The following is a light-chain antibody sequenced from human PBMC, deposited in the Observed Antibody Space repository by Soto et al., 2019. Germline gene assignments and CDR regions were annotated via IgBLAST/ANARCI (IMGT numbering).Light chain of an antibody. CDR1: SSDVGAYRH. J-gene: IGLJ1*01. V-gene: IGLV2-14*01. CDR2: DVS. Sequence: QSALTQPASVSGSPGQAITISCTGTSSDVGAYRHVSWHQQYPGKAPKLMIYDVSDRPSGVSYRFSGSKSGNTASLTISGLQAEDEADYYCRAYTTSRSYIFGSGTKVTVL. CDR3: RAYTTSRSYI.